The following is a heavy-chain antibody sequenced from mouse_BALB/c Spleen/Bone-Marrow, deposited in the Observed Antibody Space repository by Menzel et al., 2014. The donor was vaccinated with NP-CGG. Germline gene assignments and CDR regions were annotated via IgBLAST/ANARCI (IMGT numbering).Heavy chain of an antibody. CDR1: GYTFTSYY. V-gene: IGHV1S56*01. J-gene: IGHJ2*01. Sequence: QVQLKQSGPELVKPGASVRISCKAAGYTFTSYYIHWVKQRPGRGLEWIGWIYPGNVNTKYNEKFKGKATLTADKSSSTAYFLLSSLTSEDSAVYFCAREANWNFDYWGQGTTLTVSS. D-gene: IGHD4-1*01. CDR2: IYPGNVNT. CDR3: AREANWNFDY.